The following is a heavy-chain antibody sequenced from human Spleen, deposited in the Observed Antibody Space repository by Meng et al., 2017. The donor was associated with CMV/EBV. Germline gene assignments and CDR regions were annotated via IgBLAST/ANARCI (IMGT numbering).Heavy chain of an antibody. D-gene: IGHD5-12*01. CDR2: INMDGRKT. J-gene: IGHJ4*02. V-gene: IGHV3-74*01. CDR3: ARVIGFTGNDPDY. Sequence: GESLKISCVVSEFTLSNYWMHWVRQAPGKGLAWVSRINMDGRKTYYADSVKGRFTISRDNAKNTLYLQMNSLRAEDTGVYYCARVIGFTGNDPDYWGQGTLVTVSS. CDR1: EFTLSNYW.